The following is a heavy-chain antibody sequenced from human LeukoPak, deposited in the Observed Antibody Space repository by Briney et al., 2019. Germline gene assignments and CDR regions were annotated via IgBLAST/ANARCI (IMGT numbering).Heavy chain of an antibody. CDR3: ARVVGGAYYYYYYVDV. D-gene: IGHD3-16*01. CDR1: GYTFTSYG. V-gene: IGHV1-18*01. CDR2: ISAYNGNT. Sequence: GASVKVSCKASGYTFTSYGISWVRQAPGQGLEWMVWISAYNGNTNYAQKPQGRVTMTTDTSTSTAYMELRSLRSDDTAVYYCARVVGGAYYYYYYVDVWGKGTTVTVSS. J-gene: IGHJ6*03.